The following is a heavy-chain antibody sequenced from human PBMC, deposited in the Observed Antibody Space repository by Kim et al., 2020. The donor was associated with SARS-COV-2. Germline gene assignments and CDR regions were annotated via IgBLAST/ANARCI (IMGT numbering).Heavy chain of an antibody. J-gene: IGHJ4*02. V-gene: IGHV4-39*01. CDR1: GGSISSSSYY. Sequence: SETLSLTCTVSGGSISSSSYYWGWIRQPPGKGLEWIGSIYYSGSTYYNPSLKSRVTISVDTSKNQFSLKLSSVTAADTAVYYCARHNHARYWYDSSGYYGHFDYWGQGTLVTVSS. CDR2: IYYSGST. D-gene: IGHD3-22*01. CDR3: ARHNHARYWYDSSGYYGHFDY.